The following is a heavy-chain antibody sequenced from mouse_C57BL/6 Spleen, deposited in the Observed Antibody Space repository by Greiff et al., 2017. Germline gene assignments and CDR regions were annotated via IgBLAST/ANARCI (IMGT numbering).Heavy chain of an antibody. CDR1: GFTFSSYA. CDR3: TREKIWSNPWYFDV. V-gene: IGHV5-9-1*02. CDR2: ISSGGDYI. J-gene: IGHJ1*03. Sequence: EVKVVESGEGLVKPGGSLKLSCAASGFTFSSYAMSWVRQTPEKRLEWVAYISSGGDYIYYADTVKGRFTISRDNARNTLYLQMSSLKSEDTAMYYCTREKIWSNPWYFDVWGTGTTVTVSS. D-gene: IGHD2-5*01.